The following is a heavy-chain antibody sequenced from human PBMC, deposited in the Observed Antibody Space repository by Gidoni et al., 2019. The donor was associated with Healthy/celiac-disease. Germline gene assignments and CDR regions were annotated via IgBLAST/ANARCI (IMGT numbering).Heavy chain of an antibody. Sequence: QVPLVQSGAEVKKPGASVKVSCTVSGYTLTELSMHWVRQAPGKGLEWMGGFDSEDGETIYAQKFQGRVTMTEDTSTDTAYMELSSLRSEDTAVYYCATDFMRGKGVVVDYWGQGTLVTVSS. D-gene: IGHD2-21*01. CDR1: GYTLTELS. CDR3: ATDFMRGKGVVVDY. J-gene: IGHJ4*02. V-gene: IGHV1-24*01. CDR2: FDSEDGET.